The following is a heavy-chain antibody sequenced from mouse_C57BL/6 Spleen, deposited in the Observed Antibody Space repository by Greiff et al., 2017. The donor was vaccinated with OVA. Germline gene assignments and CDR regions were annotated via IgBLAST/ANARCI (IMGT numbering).Heavy chain of an antibody. CDR1: GYTFTSYW. Sequence: QVQLQQPGAELVRPGTSVKLSCKASGYTFTSYWMHWVKQRPGQGLEWIGVIDPSDSYTNYNQKFKGKATLTVDTSSSTAYMQLSSLTSEDSAVYYCANYYGSSYLFAYWGQGTLVTVSA. CDR2: IDPSDSYT. V-gene: IGHV1-59*01. CDR3: ANYYGSSYLFAY. J-gene: IGHJ3*01. D-gene: IGHD1-1*01.